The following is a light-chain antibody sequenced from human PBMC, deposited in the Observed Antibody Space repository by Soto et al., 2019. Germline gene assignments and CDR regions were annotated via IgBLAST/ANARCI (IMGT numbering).Light chain of an antibody. CDR1: QSVSNNY. CDR3: QQYGSSGA. CDR2: GAS. Sequence: EIVLTQSPGTLSLSPGERATLSCRASQSVSNNYLAWYQQKPGQPPRLLIYGASNRATGIHDRFSGSGSGTDFPLTLRRMEPEDFAVDYCQQYGSSGAFGQGTKVDIK. J-gene: IGKJ1*01. V-gene: IGKV3-20*01.